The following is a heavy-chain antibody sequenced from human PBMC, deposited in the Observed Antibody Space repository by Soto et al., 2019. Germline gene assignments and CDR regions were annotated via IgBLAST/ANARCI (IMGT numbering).Heavy chain of an antibody. V-gene: IGHV3-7*01. CDR3: ARDRSYTSSADY. D-gene: IGHD6-6*01. CDR2: IKEDGSEI. CDR1: GFTFSNYW. J-gene: IGHJ4*02. Sequence: PGGSLRLSCVDSGFTFSNYWMSWVRQAPGKGLEWVANIKEDGSEIYYLDSVKGRFTISRDNTRNSLFLQMNSLRVEDTAVYYCARDRSYTSSADYWGQGTLVTVSS.